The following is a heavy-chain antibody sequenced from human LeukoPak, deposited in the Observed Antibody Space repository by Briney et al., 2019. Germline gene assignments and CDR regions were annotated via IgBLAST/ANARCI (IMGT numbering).Heavy chain of an antibody. V-gene: IGHV3-21*01. J-gene: IGHJ2*01. CDR1: GFTFNSYN. CDR3: ARDWIPFDL. Sequence: PGGSLRLSCAASGFTFNSYNMNWVRQAPGKGLEWVSSITSTSSYTFYADSVKGRFTISRDNAKNSLYLQMNSLRVEDTAVYYCARDWIPFDLWGRGTLVTVSS. CDR2: ITSTSSYT. D-gene: IGHD2-2*03.